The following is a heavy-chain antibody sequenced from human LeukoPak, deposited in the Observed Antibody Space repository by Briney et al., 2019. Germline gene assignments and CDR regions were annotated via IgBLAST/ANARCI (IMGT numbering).Heavy chain of an antibody. V-gene: IGHV3-21*01. D-gene: IGHD2-21*01. CDR1: GFTFSSYA. CDR2: ISTSSSYI. Sequence: PGGSLRLSCAASGFTFSSYAMSWVRQAPGKRLEWVSSISTSSSYIYYADSLKGRFTISRDNAKKSLYLQMNSLRAEDTAVYYCARDLFTRYYMDVWGKGTTVTISS. J-gene: IGHJ6*03. CDR3: ARDLFTRYYMDV.